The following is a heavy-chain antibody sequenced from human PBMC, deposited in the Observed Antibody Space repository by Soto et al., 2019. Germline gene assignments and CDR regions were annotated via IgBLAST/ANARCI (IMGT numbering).Heavy chain of an antibody. CDR1: GFSFGSYA. J-gene: IGHJ4*02. CDR2: ISGSDGKT. CDR3: ARWSYLDY. V-gene: IGHV3-23*01. D-gene: IGHD3-3*01. Sequence: SLRLSCAASGFSFGSYALSWVRQAPGKGLEWVSTISGSDGKTFYADSVKGRFSISRDTSQSALYLQMNSLRADDTAMYYCARWSYLDYWGQGTRVTVSS.